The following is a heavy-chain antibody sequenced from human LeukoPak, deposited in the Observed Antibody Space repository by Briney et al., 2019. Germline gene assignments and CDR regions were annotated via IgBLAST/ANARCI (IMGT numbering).Heavy chain of an antibody. CDR1: GYTFTSYD. V-gene: IGHV1-8*01. D-gene: IGHD3-10*01. J-gene: IGHJ4*02. CDR2: MNPNSGNT. Sequence: GASVKVSCKASGYTFTSYDINWVRQATGQGLEWMGWMNPNSGNTGYAQKFQGRVTMTRNTSISTAYMELSSLRSEDTAVYYCARIPHRGSGSYYNPVRYFDYWDQGTLVTVSS. CDR3: ARIPHRGSGSYYNPVRYFDY.